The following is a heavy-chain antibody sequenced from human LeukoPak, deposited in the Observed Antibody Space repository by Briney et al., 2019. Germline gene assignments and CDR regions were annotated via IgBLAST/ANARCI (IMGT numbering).Heavy chain of an antibody. Sequence: PGGSLRLSCAASGFIFSLYCMHWVRQAPGKGPMWVSRICPDGTGISYADSVKARFTISRDNAKNSLYLQMNSLRAEDTALYYCARDDGDSSGYPFFQHWGQGTLVTVSS. CDR1: GFIFSLYC. CDR2: ICPDGTGI. V-gene: IGHV3-74*01. J-gene: IGHJ1*01. CDR3: ARDDGDSSGYPFFQH. D-gene: IGHD3-22*01.